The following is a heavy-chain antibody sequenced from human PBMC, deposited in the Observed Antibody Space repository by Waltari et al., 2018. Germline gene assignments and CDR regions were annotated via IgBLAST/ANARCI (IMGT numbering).Heavy chain of an antibody. Sequence: QVQLQESGPGLVKPSETLSLTCTVSAGSMSSYYWSWLRQSPGRGLEWIGYIYVSGATNYNPYLQNRVTISLDKSKNQFSLQLRSVIAADTAIYFCARGVYTFDSRWHYDLWGRGTLVAVSS. V-gene: IGHV4-59*13. CDR2: IYVSGAT. CDR3: ARGVYTFDSRWHYDL. J-gene: IGHJ2*01. D-gene: IGHD5-12*01. CDR1: AGSMSSYY.